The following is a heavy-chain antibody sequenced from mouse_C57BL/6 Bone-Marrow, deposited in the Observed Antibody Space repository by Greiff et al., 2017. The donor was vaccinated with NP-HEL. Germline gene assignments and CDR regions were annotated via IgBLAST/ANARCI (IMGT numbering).Heavy chain of an antibody. Sequence: EVKLMESGPELVKPGASVKISCKASGYSFTDYNMNWVKQSNGKSLEWIGVINPNYGTTSYNQKFKGKATLTVDQSSSTAYMQLNSLTSEDSAVYYCASEGLHWYFDVWGTGTTVTVSS. D-gene: IGHD3-3*01. CDR2: INPNYGTT. CDR3: ASEGLHWYFDV. CDR1: GYSFTDYN. J-gene: IGHJ1*03. V-gene: IGHV1-39*01.